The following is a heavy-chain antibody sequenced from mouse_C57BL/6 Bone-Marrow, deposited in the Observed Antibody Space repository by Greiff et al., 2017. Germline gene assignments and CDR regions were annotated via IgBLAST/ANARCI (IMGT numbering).Heavy chain of an antibody. J-gene: IGHJ2*01. CDR1: GYTFTSSW. CDR2: INPSSGYT. CDR3: AVIWPRDY. D-gene: IGHD1-1*02. Sequence: VQLQQSGAELAKPGASVKLSCKASGYTFTSSWMHWVKQRPGQGLEWIGYINPSSGYTKYNQKFKDKAKLTADKSSSTAYMQLSSLTYEDSAVYYCAVIWPRDYWGQGTTLTVSS. V-gene: IGHV1-7*01.